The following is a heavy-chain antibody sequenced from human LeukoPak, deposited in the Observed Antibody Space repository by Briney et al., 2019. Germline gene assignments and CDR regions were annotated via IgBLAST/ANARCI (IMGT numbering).Heavy chain of an antibody. V-gene: IGHV4-34*01. CDR2: INHSGST. CDR3: ARSVVWYSSGWHFDY. J-gene: IGHJ4*02. Sequence: SETLSLTCTVSGGSISSYYWSWIRQPPGKGLEWIGEINHSGSTNYNPSLKSRVTISVDTSKNQFSLKLSSVTAADTAVYYCARSVVWYSSGWHFDYWGQGTLVTVSS. CDR1: GGSISSYY. D-gene: IGHD6-19*01.